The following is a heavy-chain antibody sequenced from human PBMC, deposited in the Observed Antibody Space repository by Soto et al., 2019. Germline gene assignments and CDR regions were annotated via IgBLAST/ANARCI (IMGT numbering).Heavy chain of an antibody. D-gene: IGHD1-26*01. V-gene: IGHV4-4*02. J-gene: IGHJ4*02. CDR3: AGQGAGDSDY. CDR1: VASISTNHW. Sequence: SEALSVTCAVTVASISTNHWLSWFRQPPGKGLEWIGEVYHSGSTNCNPSLKSRVTISIDKSKKQFSLRLTSMTAADTAVYYCAGQGAGDSDYWSQGTMVTVSS. CDR2: VYHSGST.